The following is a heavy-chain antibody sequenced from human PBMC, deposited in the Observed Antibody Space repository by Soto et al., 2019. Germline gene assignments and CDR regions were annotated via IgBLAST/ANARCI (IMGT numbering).Heavy chain of an antibody. J-gene: IGHJ4*02. CDR3: ARKGYYPSGMINLFDS. CDR2: IYPGGGT. D-gene: IGHD3-10*01. CDR1: GHSINIDYY. V-gene: IGHV4-38-2*02. Sequence: SETLSLTCTVAGHSINIDYYWVWIRQPPGKGLEWIGSIYPGGGTYYNPSLKSRVTISIDTSKNQFSLRLTSVTAADTAMYYCARKGYYPSGMINLFDSWGQGTLVTVSS.